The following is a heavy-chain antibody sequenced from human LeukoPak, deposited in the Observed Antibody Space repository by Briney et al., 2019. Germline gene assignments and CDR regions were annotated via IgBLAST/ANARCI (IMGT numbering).Heavy chain of an antibody. CDR3: ARENAGQQLLVLVSTDFWFDP. Sequence: SETLSLTCTVSGGSISSYYWSWIRQPAGKGLEWIGRIYTSGSTNYNPSLKSRVTMSVDTSKNQFSLKLSSVTATDTAVYYCARENAGQQLLVLVSTDFWFDPWDQGTLVTVSS. V-gene: IGHV4-4*07. J-gene: IGHJ5*02. CDR1: GGSISSYY. D-gene: IGHD6-13*01. CDR2: IYTSGST.